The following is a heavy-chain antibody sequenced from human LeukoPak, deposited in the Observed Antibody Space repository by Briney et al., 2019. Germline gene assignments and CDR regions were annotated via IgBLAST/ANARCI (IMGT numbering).Heavy chain of an antibody. Sequence: PSETLSLTCTVSGGSISSSNYYWGWIRQPPGKGLEWIGSIYYSGTTYYNPSLKSRVTISVDTSKNQFSLKLTSVTAADTAVYYCAREGGYSYGVTDYWGQGTLVTVSS. J-gene: IGHJ4*02. V-gene: IGHV4-39*02. CDR2: IYYSGTT. CDR3: AREGGYSYGVTDY. D-gene: IGHD5-18*01. CDR1: GGSISSSNYY.